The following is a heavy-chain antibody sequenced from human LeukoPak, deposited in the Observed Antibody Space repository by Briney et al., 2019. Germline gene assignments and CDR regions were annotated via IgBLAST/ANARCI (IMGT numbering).Heavy chain of an antibody. Sequence: GASVKVSCKASGYTFTNCGISWVRQAPGQGLEWMGWISANSGTTNYAQKFQGRVTMTTDTSTSTGYMELRSLRSDDTAVYYCARDLQFLPGDWGQGTLVTVSS. CDR2: ISANSGTT. CDR3: ARDLQFLPGD. V-gene: IGHV1-18*01. J-gene: IGHJ4*02. D-gene: IGHD7-27*01. CDR1: GYTFTNCG.